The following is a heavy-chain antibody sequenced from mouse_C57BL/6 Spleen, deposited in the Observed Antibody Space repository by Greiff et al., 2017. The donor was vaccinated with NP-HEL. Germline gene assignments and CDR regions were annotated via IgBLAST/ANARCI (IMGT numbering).Heavy chain of an antibody. CDR3: ARYPFFDY. V-gene: IGHV7-3*01. CDR1: GFTFTDYY. Sequence: EVKLVESGGGLVQPGGSLSLSCAASGFTFTDYYMSWVRQPPGRALEWLGFIRNKANGYTTEYSASVKGRFTISRDNSQSILYLQMNALRAEDSATYYCARYPFFDYWGQGTTLTVSS. CDR2: IRNKANGYTT. J-gene: IGHJ2*01.